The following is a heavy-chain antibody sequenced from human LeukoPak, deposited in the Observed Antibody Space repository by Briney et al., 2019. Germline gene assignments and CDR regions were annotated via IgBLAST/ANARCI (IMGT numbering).Heavy chain of an antibody. CDR3: ARDSGSVGELRPSTFDY. Sequence: GGSLRLSCAASGFIFSSYEMNWVRQAPGKGLEWVSCISSSGSTIYYADSVKGRFTISRDYAKNSLYLQMNSVRAEDTAVYYCARDSGSVGELRPSTFDYWGRGTLVTVSS. CDR2: ISSSGSTI. CDR1: GFIFSSYE. J-gene: IGHJ4*02. D-gene: IGHD1-26*01. V-gene: IGHV3-48*03.